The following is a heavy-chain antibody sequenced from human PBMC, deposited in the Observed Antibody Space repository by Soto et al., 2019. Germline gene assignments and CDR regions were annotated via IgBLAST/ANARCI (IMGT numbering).Heavy chain of an antibody. CDR1: GGSFSDYS. J-gene: IGHJ3*02. Sequence: PAQTLSLTFAVYGGSFSDYSCGWIRQPPGKGLEWIGEINHTGYTNYNPSLKSRVTISVDTSKSQFSLNLSSVTAADTAVFYCARGAYSPDAFDIWGQGTLVTVAS. D-gene: IGHD4-4*01. CDR3: ARGAYSPDAFDI. V-gene: IGHV4-34*01. CDR2: INHTGYT.